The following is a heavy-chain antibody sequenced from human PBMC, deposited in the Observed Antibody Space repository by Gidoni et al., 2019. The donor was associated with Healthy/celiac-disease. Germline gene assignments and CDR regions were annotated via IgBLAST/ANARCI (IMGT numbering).Heavy chain of an antibody. J-gene: IGHJ6*03. V-gene: IGHV4-59*01. CDR2: VYYSGST. CDR3: ARVKVGATPGYYYYYMDV. CDR1: GGSISSYY. Sequence: QVQLQASGPGLVKPSETLSLTCPVSGGSISSYYWSWIRQPPGKGLEWIGYVYYSGSTNYNPSLKSRVTISVDTSKNQFSLKLSSVTAADTAVYYCARVKVGATPGYYYYYMDVWGKGTTVTVSS. D-gene: IGHD1-26*01.